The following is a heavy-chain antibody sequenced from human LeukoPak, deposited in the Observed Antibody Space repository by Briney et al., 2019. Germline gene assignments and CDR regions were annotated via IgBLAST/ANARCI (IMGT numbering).Heavy chain of an antibody. CDR3: AREFLLLDSSSWSAPGY. CDR2: ISYDGSNK. CDR1: GFTFSSYA. V-gene: IGHV3-30-3*01. J-gene: IGHJ4*02. D-gene: IGHD6-13*01. Sequence: GGSLRLSCAASGFTFSSYAMHWVRQAPGKGLEWVAVISYDGSNKYYADSVKGRFTISRDNSKNTLYLQMNSLRAEDTAVYYCAREFLLLDSSSWSAPGYWGQGTLVTVSS.